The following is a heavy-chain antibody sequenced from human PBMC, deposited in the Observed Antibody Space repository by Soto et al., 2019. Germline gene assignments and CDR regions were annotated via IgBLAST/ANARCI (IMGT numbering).Heavy chain of an antibody. Sequence: QVQLVQSGAEVKKPGASVKVSCKASGYTFTGYYMHWVRQAPGQGLEWMGWINPNSGGTNYAQKLQGWVTMTRDTTISTAYMELSRLRSDDTAVYYCAGGSGGYGGGAFDIWGQGTMVTVSS. V-gene: IGHV1-2*04. CDR3: AGGSGGYGGGAFDI. D-gene: IGHD1-26*01. CDR1: GYTFTGYY. CDR2: INPNSGGT. J-gene: IGHJ3*02.